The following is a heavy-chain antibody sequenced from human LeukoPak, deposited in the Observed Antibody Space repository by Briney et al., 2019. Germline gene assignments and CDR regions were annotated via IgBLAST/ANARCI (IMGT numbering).Heavy chain of an antibody. Sequence: GGSLKLSCAASGFMFSNYSMNWVRQAPGKGLEWVSSISRLSSYINYADSVKGRFTISRDNAKNSLELHLSRLRPEDTALYYCVRRPYRSGFDFWGQGTLVTVSS. CDR1: GFMFSNYS. CDR2: ISRLSSYI. V-gene: IGHV3-21*06. CDR3: VRRPYRSGFDF. J-gene: IGHJ4*02. D-gene: IGHD6-19*01.